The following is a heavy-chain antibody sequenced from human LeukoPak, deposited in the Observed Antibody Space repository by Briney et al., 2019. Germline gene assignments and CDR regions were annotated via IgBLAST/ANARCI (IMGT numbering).Heavy chain of an antibody. Sequence: GGSLRLSCAASGFTFDDYAMHWVRQAPGKGLEWVSLISGDGYRTYYADSIKGRFTISRVNSRNSLYLQMHSLRSEDTALYYCAKDIRERGYAAFWGQGTLVIVSS. V-gene: IGHV3-43*02. CDR2: ISGDGYRT. CDR1: GFTFDDYA. CDR3: AKDIRERGYAAF. J-gene: IGHJ4*02. D-gene: IGHD3-22*01.